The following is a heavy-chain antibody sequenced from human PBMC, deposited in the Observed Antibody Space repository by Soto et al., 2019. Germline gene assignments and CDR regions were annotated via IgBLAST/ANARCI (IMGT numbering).Heavy chain of an antibody. CDR3: ARGEAIADDP. Sequence: ERLVESGGGLVQPGGSLRLSCAASGLTFSSYWMTWVRQAPGKGLEWVANIREDGGEKNYVDSVKGRFTISRDNAKNSLYLQMNSLRVEDTAVYYCARGEAIADDPWGQGTLVTVSS. V-gene: IGHV3-7*01. J-gene: IGHJ5*02. CDR1: GLTFSSYW. CDR2: IREDGGEK.